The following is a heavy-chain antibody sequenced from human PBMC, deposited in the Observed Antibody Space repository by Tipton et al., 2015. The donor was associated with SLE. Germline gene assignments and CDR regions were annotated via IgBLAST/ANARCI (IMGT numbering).Heavy chain of an antibody. D-gene: IGHD3-3*01. Sequence: TLSLTCAVYGGSLSDYYWSWIRQPPGKGLEWIGEINHSGSTNYNPSLKSRVTISVDTSKNQFSLKLSSVTAADTAVYYCARRAFWSGSGVWGQGTTVTVSS. CDR1: GGSLSDYY. V-gene: IGHV4-34*01. J-gene: IGHJ6*02. CDR2: INHSGST. CDR3: ARRAFWSGSGV.